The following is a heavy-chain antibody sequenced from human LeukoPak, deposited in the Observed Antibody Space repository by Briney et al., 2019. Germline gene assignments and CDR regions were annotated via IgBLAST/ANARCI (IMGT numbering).Heavy chain of an antibody. CDR1: GGSISSYY. V-gene: IGHV4-4*07. CDR3: ARDQEYSGYDRGLDY. J-gene: IGHJ4*02. D-gene: IGHD5-12*01. Sequence: PSETLSLTCTVSGGSISSYYWSWIRQAAGKGLEWIGRIYTSGSTNYNPSLKSRVTMSVDTSKNQFSLKLSSVTAADTAVYYCARDQEYSGYDRGLDYWGQGTLVTVSS. CDR2: IYTSGST.